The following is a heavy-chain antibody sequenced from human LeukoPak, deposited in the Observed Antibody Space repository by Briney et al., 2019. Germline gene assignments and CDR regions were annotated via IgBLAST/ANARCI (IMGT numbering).Heavy chain of an antibody. J-gene: IGHJ4*02. CDR2: IYYSGST. V-gene: IGHV4-39*07. CDR1: GGSISSSSYY. D-gene: IGHD5-24*01. Sequence: SATLSLTFTVSGGSISSSSYYWGWIRQPPGKGLEWIGSIYYSGSTYYNPSLKSRVTISVDTSKNQFSLKLSSVTAADTAVYYCARDLGWLQLVYYFDYWGQGTLVTVSS. CDR3: ARDLGWLQLVYYFDY.